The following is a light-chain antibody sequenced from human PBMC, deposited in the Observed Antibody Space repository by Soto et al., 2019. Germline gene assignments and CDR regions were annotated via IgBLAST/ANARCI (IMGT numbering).Light chain of an antibody. V-gene: IGKV3-15*01. J-gene: IGKJ1*01. CDR3: QQYNNWPPIT. CDR2: GAS. Sequence: EIGVSQSPATLSLSTGERATLSCRASQSVSSSSFSWYQQKPGQAPRLLIYGASTRATGIPARFSGSGSGTEFTLTISSLQSEDFAVYYCQQYNNWPPITFAQGTKVAIK. CDR1: QSVSSS.